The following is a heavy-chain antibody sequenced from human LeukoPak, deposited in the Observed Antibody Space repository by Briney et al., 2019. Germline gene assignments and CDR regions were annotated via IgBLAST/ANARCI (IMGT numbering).Heavy chain of an antibody. J-gene: IGHJ4*02. D-gene: IGHD1-7*01. CDR3: ARDTLGEGEDTNYAVYYFDY. V-gene: IGHV3-7*01. CDR2: IKQDGNEK. CDR1: GFSFGTFW. Sequence: GGSLRLSCAASGFSFGTFWMSWVRQAPGKGLEWVANIKQDGNEKYYVDSVKGRFTISRDNAKNSLDLQMNSLRAEDTAVYYCARDTLGEGEDTNYAVYYFDYWGQGTVVTVSS.